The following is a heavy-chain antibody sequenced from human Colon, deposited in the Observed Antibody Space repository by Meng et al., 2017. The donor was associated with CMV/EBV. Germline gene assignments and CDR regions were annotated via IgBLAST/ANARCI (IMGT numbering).Heavy chain of an antibody. J-gene: IGHJ6*02. V-gene: IGHV3-21*01. CDR1: GFNLSTYS. CDR2: ISWSSTHI. Sequence: GGSLRLSCDASGFNLSTYSLNWVRQAPGKGLEWVSSISWSSTHIYYADSVKGRFTISRDNAKNSLFLQMNSLRVEDTAVYWCARDLHLSGFMDVWGQGRTVTVSS. D-gene: IGHD1-26*01. CDR3: ARDLHLSGFMDV.